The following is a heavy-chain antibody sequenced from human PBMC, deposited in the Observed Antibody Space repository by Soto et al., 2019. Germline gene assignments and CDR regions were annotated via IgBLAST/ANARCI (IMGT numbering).Heavy chain of an antibody. V-gene: IGHV1-24*01. CDR3: ATDTTVRSRWMLGNYYYYGMDV. J-gene: IGHJ6*02. CDR2: FDPEDGET. D-gene: IGHD3-10*01. Sequence: ASVKVSCKVSGYTLTELSMHWVRQAPGKGLEWMGGFDPEDGETIYAQKFQGRVTMTEDTSTDTAYMELSSLRSEDTAVYYCATDTTVRSRWMLGNYYYYGMDVWGQGTTVTVSS. CDR1: GYTLTELS.